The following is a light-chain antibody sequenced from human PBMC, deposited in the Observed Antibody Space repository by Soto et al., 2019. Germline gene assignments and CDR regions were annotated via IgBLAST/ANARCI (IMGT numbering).Light chain of an antibody. CDR3: QQYESYSPLT. V-gene: IGKV1-5*01. CDR2: DAS. CDR1: QSIRSW. J-gene: IGKJ4*01. Sequence: DIQMTQSPSTLPASVGDRVTMTCRASQSIRSWLAWYQQKPGKAPKLLIYDASSLESGVPSRFSGRRSGTEFTLTISSLQPDDFGTYYCQQYESYSPLTFGGGTKVDI.